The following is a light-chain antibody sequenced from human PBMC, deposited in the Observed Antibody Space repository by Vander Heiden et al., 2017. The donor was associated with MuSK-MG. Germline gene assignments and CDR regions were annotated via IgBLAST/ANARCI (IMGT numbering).Light chain of an antibody. V-gene: IGKV3-20*01. Sequence: EIVLTQSPGTLSLSPGERATLSCRASQSVSSYLAWYQQKPGQAPRLLIHGASSRASGIPDRFSGSGSGTDFTLTIRRLEPEDFAVYYCQQDGTSPRTFGQGTKVEIK. J-gene: IGKJ1*01. CDR3: QQDGTSPRT. CDR2: GAS. CDR1: QSVSSY.